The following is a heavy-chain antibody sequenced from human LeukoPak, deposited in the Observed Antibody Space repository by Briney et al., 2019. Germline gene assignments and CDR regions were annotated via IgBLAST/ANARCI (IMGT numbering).Heavy chain of an antibody. CDR1: GFTFTGHW. V-gene: IGHV3-7*01. D-gene: IGHD1-14*01. J-gene: IGHJ4*02. CDR3: TRDRSRAEDD. CDR2: IKQGGSDT. Sequence: GSLRLSCAASGFTFTGHWMRCVRQAPGKGLEWVANIKQGGSDTYYVESVKGRFTISRDNANNLLYLQMNSLRGEDTAVYYCTRDRSRAEDDWGQGTLVTVSS.